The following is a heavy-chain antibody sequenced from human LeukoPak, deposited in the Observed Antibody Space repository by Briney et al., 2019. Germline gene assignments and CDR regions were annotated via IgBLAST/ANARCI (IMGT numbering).Heavy chain of an antibody. V-gene: IGHV4-4*09. D-gene: IGHD6-19*01. Sequence: SETLSLTCTVSGDSISTYYWSWIRQPPGKGLEWIGCICNSGGTNYNPSLKSRVTISVDTSKNQFSLNLSSVTAADTAVYYCAKTGRPNNSGWYRWFDPWGQGTLVTVTS. CDR1: GDSISTYY. CDR3: AKTGRPNNSGWYRWFDP. J-gene: IGHJ5*02. CDR2: ICNSGGT.